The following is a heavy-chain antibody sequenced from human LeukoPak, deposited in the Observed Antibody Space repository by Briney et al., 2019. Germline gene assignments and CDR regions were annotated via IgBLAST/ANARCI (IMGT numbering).Heavy chain of an antibody. V-gene: IGHV1-2*06. CDR2: INPNSGGT. CDR1: GYTFTGYY. D-gene: IGHD3-3*01. J-gene: IGHJ6*02. CDR3: ARDRPTVITIFGVVNYYYYGMDV. Sequence: ASVKVSCKASGYTFTGYYMHWVRQAPGQGLEWMGRINPNSGGTNYAQKFQGRVTMTRGTSISTAYMELSRLRSDDTAVYYCARDRPTVITIFGVVNYYYYGMDVWGQGTTVTVSS.